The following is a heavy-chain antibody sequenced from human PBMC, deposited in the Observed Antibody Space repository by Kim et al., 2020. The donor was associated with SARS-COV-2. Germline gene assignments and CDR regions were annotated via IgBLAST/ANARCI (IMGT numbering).Heavy chain of an antibody. CDR3: AKSVSGNYAMDV. Sequence: GGSLRLSCVGSGFTFGATILRWVRQAPGKGLEWVSSLSPDGRDTYYADSVRGRFTISRDNSKNTMFLQMNSLRDEDTAIYFCAKSVSGNYAMDVWGQGTTVTVSS. CDR1: GFTFGATI. V-gene: IGHV3-23*01. CDR2: LSPDGRDT. J-gene: IGHJ6*02. D-gene: IGHD1-20*01.